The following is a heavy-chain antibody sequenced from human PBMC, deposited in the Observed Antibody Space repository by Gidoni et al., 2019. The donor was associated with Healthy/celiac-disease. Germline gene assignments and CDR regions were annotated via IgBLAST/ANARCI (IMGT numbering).Heavy chain of an antibody. CDR1: GLTFSSYS. D-gene: IGHD1-26*01. CDR2: ISSSSSTI. CDR3: ARTGDFLDAFDI. J-gene: IGHJ3*02. Sequence: EVQLVESGGGLVQPGGPLRPSWPATGLTFSSYSMNWVRQAPGKGLEWVSYISSSSSTIYYADSVKGRFTISRDNAKNSLYLQMNSLRAEDTAVYYCARTGDFLDAFDIWGQGTMVTVSS. V-gene: IGHV3-48*01.